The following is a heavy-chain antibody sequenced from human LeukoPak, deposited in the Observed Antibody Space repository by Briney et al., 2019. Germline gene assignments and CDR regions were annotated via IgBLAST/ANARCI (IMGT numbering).Heavy chain of an antibody. Sequence: GGSLRLSCAASGFTFSNYGMHWVRQAPGKGLEWVAVISYDGSKTYYADSVQGRFTISRDNSKNTLFLQLNSLRPEDTAVFYCAKDLGTRVDWYSDLWGRGTPVTVSS. V-gene: IGHV3-30*18. J-gene: IGHJ2*01. CDR2: ISYDGSKT. CDR3: AKDLGTRVDWYSDL. CDR1: GFTFSNYG.